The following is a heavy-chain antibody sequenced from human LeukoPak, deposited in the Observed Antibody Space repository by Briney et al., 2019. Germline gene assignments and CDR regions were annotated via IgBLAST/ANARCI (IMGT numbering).Heavy chain of an antibody. J-gene: IGHJ4*02. CDR2: ISYDGRNS. D-gene: IGHD3-22*01. CDR1: GFTFRSYA. CDR3: ARGDYYESRGYVAAY. V-gene: IGHV3-30*04. Sequence: GSLRLSCAASGFTFRSYAMQWVRQAPGKGLEWMAVISYDGRNSYYVDSVKGRFTISRDNSKDTLYLEMNSLRVEDTAVYYCARGDYYESRGYVAAYWGQGTLVTVST.